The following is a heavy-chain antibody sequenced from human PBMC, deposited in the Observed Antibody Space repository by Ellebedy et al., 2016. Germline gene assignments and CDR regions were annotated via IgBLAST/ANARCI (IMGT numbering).Heavy chain of an antibody. CDR2: ITSRSSYI. Sequence: GGSLRLXXAASGFPFSSYDMNWVRQTPGRGLEWVSSITSRSSYIYYADSVRGRFTISRDNAKNSLYLDMTSLRADDAGLYYCARGSQILQRLDLFDYWGQGTLVTVSS. J-gene: IGHJ4*02. V-gene: IGHV3-21*06. CDR3: ARGSQILQRLDLFDY. CDR1: GFPFSSYD. D-gene: IGHD1-1*01.